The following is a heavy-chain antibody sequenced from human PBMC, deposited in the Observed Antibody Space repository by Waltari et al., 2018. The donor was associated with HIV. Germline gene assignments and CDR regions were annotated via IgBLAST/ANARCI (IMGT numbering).Heavy chain of an antibody. CDR1: GGSIRSDNYY. CDR3: AALPDVSGVTWGRWFDT. D-gene: IGHD3-3*01. Sequence: QLQLQESGPGLVKPSETLSLTCTVPGGSIRSDNYYWAWISQPPGKGLEWLGSLYYTGTTHYNPSLMSRVTMSVDTSNNQFSLRLHSMTAADTAVYYCAALPDVSGVTWGRWFDTWGQGTLVTVSS. V-gene: IGHV4-39*01. CDR2: LYYTGTT. J-gene: IGHJ5*02.